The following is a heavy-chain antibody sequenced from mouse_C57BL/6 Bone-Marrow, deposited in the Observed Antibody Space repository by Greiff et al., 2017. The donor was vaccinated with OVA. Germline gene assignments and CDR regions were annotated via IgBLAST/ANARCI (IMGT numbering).Heavy chain of an antibody. CDR1: GYTFTSYW. CDR2: IDPSDSYT. Sequence: QVQLQQSGAELVMPGASVKLSCKASGYTFTSYWMHWVKQRPGQGLEWIGEIDPSDSYTNYNQKFKGKSTLTVDKSSSTAYMQLSSLTSEDSAVYYCARGAAQAPAYWGQGTRVTVSA. J-gene: IGHJ3*01. D-gene: IGHD3-2*02. CDR3: ARGAAQAPAY. V-gene: IGHV1-69*01.